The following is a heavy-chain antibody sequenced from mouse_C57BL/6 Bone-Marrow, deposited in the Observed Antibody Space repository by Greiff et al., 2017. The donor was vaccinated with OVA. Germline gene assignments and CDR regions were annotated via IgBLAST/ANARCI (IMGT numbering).Heavy chain of an antibody. J-gene: IGHJ2*01. CDR1: GYTFTGYW. D-gene: IGHD1-1*02. V-gene: IGHV1-9*01. Sequence: VQLQQSGAELMKPGASVKLSCKATGYTFTGYWIEWVKQRPGHGLEWIGEILPGRGSTNYNEKFKGKATFTADTSSKTTYLQLSSLTTEYSAIYYCAREKDMGYSFYYWGQGTTLTVSA. CDR3: AREKDMGYSFYY. CDR2: ILPGRGST.